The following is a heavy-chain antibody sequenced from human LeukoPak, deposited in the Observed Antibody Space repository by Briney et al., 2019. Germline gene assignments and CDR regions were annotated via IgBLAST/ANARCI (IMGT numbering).Heavy chain of an antibody. J-gene: IGHJ6*03. CDR1: GFTFSNAW. CDR2: IKSKTDGGTT. V-gene: IGHV3-15*01. CDR3: TTEGYXSSWSYYHYYXXMDV. D-gene: IGHD6-13*01. Sequence: PGGSLRLSCAASGFTFSNAWMSWVRQAPGKGLEWVGRIKSKTDGGTTDYAAPVKGRFTISRDDSKNTLYLQMNSLKTEDTAVYYCTTEGYXSSWSYYHYYXXMDVWGKGTXXTXXS.